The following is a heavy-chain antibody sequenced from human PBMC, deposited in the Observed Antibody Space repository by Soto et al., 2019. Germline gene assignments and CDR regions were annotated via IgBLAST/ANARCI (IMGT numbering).Heavy chain of an antibody. J-gene: IGHJ3*02. D-gene: IGHD3-22*01. CDR1: GFTFSSYG. CDR3: AKAKAYYYDSSGYYLDAFDI. CDR2: ISYDGSNK. Sequence: ALRLSCAASGFTFSSYGMHWVRQAPGKGLEWVAVISYDGSNKYYADSAKGRFTISRDNSKNTLYLQMNSLRAEDTAVYYCAKAKAYYYDSSGYYLDAFDIWGQGTMVTVSS. V-gene: IGHV3-30*18.